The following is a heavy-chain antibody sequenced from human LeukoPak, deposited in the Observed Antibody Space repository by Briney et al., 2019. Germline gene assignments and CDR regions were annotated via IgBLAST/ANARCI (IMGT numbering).Heavy chain of an antibody. Sequence: SGGSLRLSCAASGFTFSSYAMSWVRQAPGKGLEWVSAISAGGGGTYYADSVKGRFTISRGNSKDTLFLQTNSLRAEDTAVYYCAKKGQGYYFEYWGQGALVTVSS. V-gene: IGHV3-23*01. CDR2: ISAGGGGT. CDR3: AKKGQGYYFEY. J-gene: IGHJ4*02. CDR1: GFTFSSYA.